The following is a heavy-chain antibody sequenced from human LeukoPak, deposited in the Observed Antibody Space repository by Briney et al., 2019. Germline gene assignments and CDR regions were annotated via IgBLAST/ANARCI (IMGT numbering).Heavy chain of an antibody. CDR3: ARGTTTHYYYYMDV. D-gene: IGHD1-1*01. CDR2: INHSGST. V-gene: IGHV4-34*01. J-gene: IGHJ6*03. CDR1: GESFSGYY. Sequence: SETLSLTCAVYGESFSGYYWSWIRQSPGKGLEWIGEINHSGSTNYNPSLKSRVTMSVNTSKNQFSLKLSSVTAADTAVYYCARGTTTHYYYYMDVWGKGTTVTVSS.